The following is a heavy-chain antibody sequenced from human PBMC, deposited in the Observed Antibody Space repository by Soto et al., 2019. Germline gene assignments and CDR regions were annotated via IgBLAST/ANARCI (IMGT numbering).Heavy chain of an antibody. J-gene: IGHJ6*02. D-gene: IGHD6-13*01. V-gene: IGHV4-59*01. Sequence: SETLSLTCTVSGGSIDSFYWSWIRQFPGKGLEWIGYIYYSGSTTNYNPSLKSRATLSVDTSKNQFSLKLSSMTAADTAVYYCARDQEAGSFFPYYYGMDVWGQGTTVTVSS. CDR3: ARDQEAGSFFPYYYGMDV. CDR2: IYYSGSTT. CDR1: GGSIDSFY.